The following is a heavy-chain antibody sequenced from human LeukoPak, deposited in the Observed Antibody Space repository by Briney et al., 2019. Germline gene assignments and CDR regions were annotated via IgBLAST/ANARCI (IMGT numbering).Heavy chain of an antibody. D-gene: IGHD4-17*01. Sequence: PGGSLRLSCAASGFTFSSYWMSWVRQAPGKGLEWVANIKQDGSEKYYVDSVKGRFTISRDNAKNSLFLQMNSLSAEDTAVYYCAREDYGEPFDHWGQGTLVSVSS. CDR3: AREDYGEPFDH. J-gene: IGHJ5*02. CDR1: GFTFSSYW. V-gene: IGHV3-7*01. CDR2: IKQDGSEK.